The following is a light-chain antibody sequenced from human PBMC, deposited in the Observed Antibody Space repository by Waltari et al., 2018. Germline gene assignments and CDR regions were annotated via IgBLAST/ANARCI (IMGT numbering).Light chain of an antibody. J-gene: IGKJ4*01. Sequence: DIQMTQSPSSLSASVVDRVTITCRAGRFINNYLNWYQQKPGKAPKLLIYAASTLHSGVPSRFSGSGSGTDFTLTVSSLQADDFATYYCLQTLTTPLTFGGGTIVDIK. CDR1: RFINNY. CDR3: LQTLTTPLT. V-gene: IGKV1-39*01. CDR2: AAS.